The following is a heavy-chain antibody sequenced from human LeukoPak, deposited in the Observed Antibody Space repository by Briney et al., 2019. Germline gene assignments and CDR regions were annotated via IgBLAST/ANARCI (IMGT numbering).Heavy chain of an antibody. V-gene: IGHV4-34*01. D-gene: IGHD3-3*01. Sequence: SETLSLTCAVYGGSFSGYYWSWIRQPPGKGLEWIGEINHSGSTNYNPSLKSRVTISVDTSKNQFSLKLSSVTAADTAVYYCARPRITIFGVVKRGAFDIWGQGTMVTVSS. CDR3: ARPRITIFGVVKRGAFDI. CDR1: GGSFSGYY. CDR2: INHSGST. J-gene: IGHJ3*02.